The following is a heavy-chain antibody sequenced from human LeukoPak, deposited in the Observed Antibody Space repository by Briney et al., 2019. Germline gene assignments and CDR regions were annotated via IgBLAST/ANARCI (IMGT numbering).Heavy chain of an antibody. V-gene: IGHV4-59*08. CDR2: IYYSGST. J-gene: IGHJ3*01. Sequence: SETLPLTCTVSGGSISTYYWSWIRQPPGKELEWIGYIYYSGSTNYNPSLKSRVTISVDTSKNQFSLNLSSVTAADTAVYYCARPSRTGSGWDAFDLWGQGAMVTVS. CDR3: ARPSRTGSGWDAFDL. CDR1: GGSISTYY. D-gene: IGHD3-22*01.